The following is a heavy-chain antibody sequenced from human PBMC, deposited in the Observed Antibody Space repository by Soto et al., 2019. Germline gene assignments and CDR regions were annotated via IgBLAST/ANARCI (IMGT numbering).Heavy chain of an antibody. D-gene: IGHD6-13*01. Sequence: PSETLSLTCAVYGGSFSGYYWSWIRQPPGKGLEWIGEINHSGSTNYNPSLKSRVTISVDTSKNQFSLKLSSVTAADTAVYYCARYSIAAAGSDYWGQGTLVTVSS. J-gene: IGHJ4*02. V-gene: IGHV4-34*01. CDR3: ARYSIAAAGSDY. CDR2: INHSGST. CDR1: GGSFSGYY.